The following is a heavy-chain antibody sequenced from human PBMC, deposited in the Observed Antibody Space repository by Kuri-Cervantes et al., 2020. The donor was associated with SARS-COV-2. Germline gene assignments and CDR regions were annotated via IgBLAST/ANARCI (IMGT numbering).Heavy chain of an antibody. CDR3: AEHYETYHPPQGFDI. V-gene: IGHV3-15*07. J-gene: IGHJ3*02. D-gene: IGHD3-16*01. CDR1: GFTFSNAW. CDR2: IKSRTDGGTT. Sequence: GESLKISCAASGFTFSNAWMNWVRQAPGKGLEWVGRIKSRTDGGTTDHAAPVKGRFTISRDDSKNTLYLQMNSLKTEDTAVYYCAEHYETYHPPQGFDIWGQGTMVTVSS.